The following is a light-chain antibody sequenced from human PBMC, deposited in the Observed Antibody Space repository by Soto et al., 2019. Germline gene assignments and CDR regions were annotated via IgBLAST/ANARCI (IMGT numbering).Light chain of an antibody. CDR3: SSYTSSSTLVV. Sequence: QSVLTQPASVSGSPGQWITISCTGTTSDVGGYNYVSWYQQHPGKAPKLMIYDVSNRPSGVSNRLSGSKSGNTASLTISGLQAEDEADYYCSSYTSSSTLVVFGGGTKLTVL. CDR2: DVS. J-gene: IGLJ2*01. CDR1: TSDVGGYNY. V-gene: IGLV2-14*01.